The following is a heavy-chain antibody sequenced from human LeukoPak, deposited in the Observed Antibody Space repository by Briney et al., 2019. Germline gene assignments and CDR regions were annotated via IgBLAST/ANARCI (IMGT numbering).Heavy chain of an antibody. CDR3: ARHLDRGVPLGGY. CDR2: INWNGVST. CDR1: GFTSADYG. Sequence: PGGSLRLSSAACGFTSADYGMSGVRQAPGKGLEWVSGINWNGVSTGYADSVKGRFTISRDNAKNSLYLQMNSLRAEDTAWYYCARHLDRGVPLGGYWGQGTLVTVSS. D-gene: IGHD3-22*01. V-gene: IGHV3-20*03. J-gene: IGHJ4*02.